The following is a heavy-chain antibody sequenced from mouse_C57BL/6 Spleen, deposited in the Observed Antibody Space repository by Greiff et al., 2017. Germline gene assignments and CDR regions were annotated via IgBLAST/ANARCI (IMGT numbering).Heavy chain of an antibody. D-gene: IGHD1-1*01. V-gene: IGHV1-80*01. CDR3: AKLTRLITTVVAEDY. Sequence: VQLQQSGAELVKPGASVKISCKASGYAFSSYWMNWVKQRPGKGLAWIGQIYPGDGDTNYNGKFKGKATLTADKSASTAYMQLSSLTSEDSAVYFGAKLTRLITTVVAEDYWGQGTTLTVSS. CDR1: GYAFSSYW. J-gene: IGHJ2*01. CDR2: IYPGDGDT.